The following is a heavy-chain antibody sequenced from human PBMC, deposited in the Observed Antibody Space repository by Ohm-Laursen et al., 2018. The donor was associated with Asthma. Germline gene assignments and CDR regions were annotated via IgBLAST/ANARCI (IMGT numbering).Heavy chain of an antibody. V-gene: IGHV4-59*12. J-gene: IGHJ2*01. CDR3: ATRIRGGSGSPPGYFDL. CDR1: GGSISSYY. CDR2: IYHSGST. D-gene: IGHD3-10*01. Sequence: GTLSLTCTVSGGSISSYYWSWIRQPPGKGLEWIGYIYHSGSTYYNPSLKSRVTISVDRSKNQFSLKLSSVTAADTAVYYCATRIRGGSGSPPGYFDLWGRGTLVTVSS.